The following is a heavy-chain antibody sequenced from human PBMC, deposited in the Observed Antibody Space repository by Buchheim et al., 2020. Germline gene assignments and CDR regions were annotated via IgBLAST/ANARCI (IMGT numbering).Heavy chain of an antibody. J-gene: IGHJ4*02. CDR2: ISYSVTT. CDR1: GAPITDNY. Sequence: QVQLQESGPGLVKPSETLTLNCTVSGAPITDNYWSWIRLPPGKGLEWVGYISYSVTTNYNPSLKSRVTISVDKSTTRFSLKLRSVTAADTAIYYCATWTKLGSVNWGQGTL. V-gene: IGHV4-59*01. D-gene: IGHD3/OR15-3a*01. CDR3: ATWTKLGSVN.